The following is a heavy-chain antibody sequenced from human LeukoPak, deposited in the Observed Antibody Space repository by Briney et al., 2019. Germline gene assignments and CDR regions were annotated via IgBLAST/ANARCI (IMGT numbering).Heavy chain of an antibody. Sequence: PGGPLRLSCAASGFTFSNYVMNWVRQAPGKGLEWVSAISGSGGSTYYADSVKGRFTTSRDNSKNTLYLQMNSLRAEDTAVYYCAKASGQWLVTHWGQGTLVTVSS. J-gene: IGHJ4*02. CDR3: AKASGQWLVTH. V-gene: IGHV3-23*01. D-gene: IGHD6-19*01. CDR2: ISGSGGST. CDR1: GFTFSNYV.